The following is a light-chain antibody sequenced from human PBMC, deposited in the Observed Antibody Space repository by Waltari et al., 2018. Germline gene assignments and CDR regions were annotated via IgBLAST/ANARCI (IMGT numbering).Light chain of an antibody. CDR1: QSIGRW. CDR2: TAS. Sequence: DIQMTQSPSTLSASVGDRVTVTCRASQSIGRWLAWYQQKPGKATKLLIYTASSSESGVPSRFSGSGSGTEFTLTISSLQPDDFATYYCQQYKSYPWTFGQGTKVEIK. J-gene: IGKJ1*01. CDR3: QQYKSYPWT. V-gene: IGKV1-5*03.